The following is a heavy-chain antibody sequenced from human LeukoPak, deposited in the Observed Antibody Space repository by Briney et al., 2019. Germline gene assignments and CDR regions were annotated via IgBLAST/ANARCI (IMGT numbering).Heavy chain of an antibody. J-gene: IGHJ4*02. CDR2: ISGSGGST. CDR1: GFTFSSYA. D-gene: IGHD3-10*01. Sequence: PGGSLRLSCAASGFTFSSYAMSWVRQAPGKGLEWVSAISGSGGSTYYADSVKGRFTISRDNSKNTLYLQMNSLRAEDPAVYYCAKDPTTYYYGSGIPDYWGQGTLVTVS. V-gene: IGHV3-23*01. CDR3: AKDPTTYYYGSGIPDY.